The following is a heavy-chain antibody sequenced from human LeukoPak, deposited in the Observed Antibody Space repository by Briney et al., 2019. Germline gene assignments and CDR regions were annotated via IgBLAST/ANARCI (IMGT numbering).Heavy chain of an antibody. CDR1: GFTFSSYG. CDR2: IWYDGSNK. V-gene: IGHV3-33*01. CDR3: ARDFDPSSGYYLTSMYYYYGMDV. J-gene: IGHJ6*02. D-gene: IGHD3-22*01. Sequence: PGGSLRLSCAASGFTFSSYGMHWVRQAPGKGLEWVAVIWYDGSNKYYADSVKGRFTISRDNSKNTLYLQMNSLRAEDTAVYYCARDFDPSSGYYLTSMYYYYGMDVWGQGTTVTVSS.